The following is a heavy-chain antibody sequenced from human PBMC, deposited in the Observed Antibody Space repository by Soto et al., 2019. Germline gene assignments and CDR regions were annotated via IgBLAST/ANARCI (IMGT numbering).Heavy chain of an antibody. V-gene: IGHV4-39*01. Sequence: QLQLQESGPGLVKPSETLSLTCTVSGGSISSSSYYWGWIRQPPWKGLEWIGSIYYSGSTYYNPSLKSRVTISVDTSKNQFSLKLSSVTAADTAVYYCARHDVVVVTAIPNWFDPWGQGTLVTVSS. CDR1: GGSISSSSYY. CDR2: IYYSGST. J-gene: IGHJ5*02. CDR3: ARHDVVVVTAIPNWFDP. D-gene: IGHD2-21*02.